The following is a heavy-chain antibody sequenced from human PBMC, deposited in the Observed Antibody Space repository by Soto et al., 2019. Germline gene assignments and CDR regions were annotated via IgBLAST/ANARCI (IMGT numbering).Heavy chain of an antibody. CDR1: GFAFSKYD. Sequence: GGSLRLSCAASGFAFSKYDINWVRQAPGKGLEWVALISYDGSNIRFRDSVKDRFTISRDNAKNSLHLQMNSLRAEDTAVYYCTRDASRDSSARGWFDPWGPGTLVTVSS. CDR3: TRDASRDSSARGWFDP. V-gene: IGHV3-30*03. CDR2: ISYDGSNI. J-gene: IGHJ5*02. D-gene: IGHD6-13*01.